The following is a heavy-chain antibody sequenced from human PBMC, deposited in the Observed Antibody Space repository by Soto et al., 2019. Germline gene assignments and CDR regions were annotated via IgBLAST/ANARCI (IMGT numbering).Heavy chain of an antibody. D-gene: IGHD1-26*01. V-gene: IGHV4-59*01. CDR1: CGSISSYY. Sequence: SETLSLTCTVSCGSISSYYWSWILQPPGKGLEWIGYIYYSGSTNYNPSLKSRVTISVDTSKNQFSLKLSSVTAADTAVYYCARGDHSGSYLHYFDYWGQGTLVTVS. J-gene: IGHJ4*02. CDR2: IYYSGST. CDR3: ARGDHSGSYLHYFDY.